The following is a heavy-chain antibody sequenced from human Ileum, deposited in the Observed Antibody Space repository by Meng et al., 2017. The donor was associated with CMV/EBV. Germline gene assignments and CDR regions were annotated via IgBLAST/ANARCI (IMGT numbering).Heavy chain of an antibody. D-gene: IGHD2-21*01. Sequence: GESLKISCAASGFTFSDYGMHWVRQAPGKGLEWVTFIHYDGSSIDYADSVKGRFTISRDNSKNTLYLQMNSLRPEDTAVYFCARDFKRHIDYWGQGMLVTVSS. V-gene: IGHV3-30*02. J-gene: IGHJ4*02. CDR1: GFTFSDYG. CDR2: IHYDGSSI. CDR3: ARDFKRHIDY.